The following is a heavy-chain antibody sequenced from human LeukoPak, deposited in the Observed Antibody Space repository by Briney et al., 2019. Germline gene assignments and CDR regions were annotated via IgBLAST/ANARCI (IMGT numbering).Heavy chain of an antibody. CDR3: ARYSGTYRDF. CDR1: GFTFSSYN. V-gene: IGHV3-21*01. CDR2: ISSSSSYI. J-gene: IGHJ4*02. D-gene: IGHD1-26*01. Sequence: PGGSLRLSCAASGFTFSSYNMNWVRQAPGKGLEWVSSISSSSSYIFYADSVKGRFTISRDNAKNSLYLQMNSLRAEGTAVYYCARYSGTYRDFWGQGTLVTVSS.